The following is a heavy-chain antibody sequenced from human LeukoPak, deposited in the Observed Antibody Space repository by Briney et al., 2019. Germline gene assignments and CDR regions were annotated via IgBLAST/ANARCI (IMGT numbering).Heavy chain of an antibody. D-gene: IGHD4-23*01. CDR2: IKQDGSDK. Sequence: PGGTLRLSCAVSGFTFSAYCMSWVRQAPGKGLEWVANIKQDGSDKYYVDSVKGRFTISRDNAKNSLYLQMNSLRAEDTAVYYCARKTVVGSYFDYWGQGTPVTVSS. J-gene: IGHJ4*02. CDR3: ARKTVVGSYFDY. CDR1: GFTFSAYC. V-gene: IGHV3-7*03.